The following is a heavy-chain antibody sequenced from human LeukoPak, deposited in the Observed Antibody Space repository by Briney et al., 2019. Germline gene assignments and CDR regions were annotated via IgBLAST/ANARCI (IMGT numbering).Heavy chain of an antibody. CDR2: IHFSGGS. D-gene: IGHD3-10*01. CDR1: GDSISSYY. Sequence: PSETLSLTCTVSGDSISSYYWNWIRHPPGQGLEWIGHIHFSGGSNYNTSLNSRVTISVDSTKNHFSLRLISVTAADTAVYYCARRVQMSSASATSNTWLDPWGQGTLVSVSS. CDR3: ARRVQMSSASATSNTWLDP. J-gene: IGHJ5*02. V-gene: IGHV4-59*01.